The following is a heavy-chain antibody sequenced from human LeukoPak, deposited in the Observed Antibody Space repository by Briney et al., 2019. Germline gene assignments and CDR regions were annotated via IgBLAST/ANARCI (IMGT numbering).Heavy chain of an antibody. D-gene: IGHD6-13*01. J-gene: IGHJ4*02. CDR3: AKHHYSSSRDYFDY. Sequence: GGSLRLSCAASGFTVSSNYMSWVRQAPGKGLEWVSVIYSDGRTYYADSVKGRFTISRDNSKNTLYLETNSLRAEDTAVYYCAKHHYSSSRDYFDYWGQGTLVTVSS. V-gene: IGHV3-53*01. CDR2: IYSDGRT. CDR1: GFTVSSNY.